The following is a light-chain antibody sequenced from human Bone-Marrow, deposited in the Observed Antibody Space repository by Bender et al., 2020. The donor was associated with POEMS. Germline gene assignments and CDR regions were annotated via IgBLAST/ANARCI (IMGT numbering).Light chain of an antibody. CDR2: EDD. Sequence: NFMLTQPHSVSEYPGKTVTISCTGSSGSITGNSVQWYQQRPGSAPTILIYEDDQRASGVPDRFSGSIGTSTNSASLTSSGLKAEDEADYYCQSYDSTTVVFGGGTKLTVL. V-gene: IGLV6-57*02. CDR1: SGSITGNS. CDR3: QSYDSTTVV. J-gene: IGLJ2*01.